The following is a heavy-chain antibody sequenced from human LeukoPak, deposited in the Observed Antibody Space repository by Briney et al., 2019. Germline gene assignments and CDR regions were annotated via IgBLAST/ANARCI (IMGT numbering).Heavy chain of an antibody. CDR2: IYHSGST. J-gene: IGHJ2*01. CDR3: ARDLNVVYDSSLFDL. V-gene: IGHV4-30-2*01. D-gene: IGHD3-22*01. CDR1: GGSISSGGYS. Sequence: SQTLSLTCAVSGGSISSGGYSWSWIRQPPGKGLEWIGYIYHSGSTYYNPSLKSRVTISVDRSKNQFSLKLSSVTAADTAVYYCARDLNVVYDSSLFDLWGRGTLVTVSS.